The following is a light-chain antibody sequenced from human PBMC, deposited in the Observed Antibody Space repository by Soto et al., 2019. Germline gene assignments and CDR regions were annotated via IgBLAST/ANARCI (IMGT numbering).Light chain of an antibody. CDR3: SQATHWPVT. CDR1: QSLLSSNGNTY. J-gene: IGKJ1*01. V-gene: IGKV2-30*01. CDR2: MVS. Sequence: DVVMTQSPLSLPVTLGQPASISCGSSQSLLSSNGNTYLNWFHQRPGQSPRRLIYMVSYRDSGVPDRFRGSASGTDVTLKISRVEAEDVGVYYSSQATHWPVTFGQGTRVEIK.